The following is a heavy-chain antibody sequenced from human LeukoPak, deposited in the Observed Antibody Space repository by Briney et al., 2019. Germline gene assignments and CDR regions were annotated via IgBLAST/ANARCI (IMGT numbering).Heavy chain of an antibody. Sequence: SETLSLTCTVSGGAVSSSNYYWSWIRQPPGKGLEWVGFFSYNVHSDYNPSLKSRVTISVDTSKNQFSLRLSSVTAADTAIYYCARVSVAGTGPDYWGQGTQVTVSS. D-gene: IGHD6-13*01. CDR1: GGAVSSSNYY. CDR3: ARVSVAGTGPDY. CDR2: FSYNVHS. V-gene: IGHV4-61*01. J-gene: IGHJ4*02.